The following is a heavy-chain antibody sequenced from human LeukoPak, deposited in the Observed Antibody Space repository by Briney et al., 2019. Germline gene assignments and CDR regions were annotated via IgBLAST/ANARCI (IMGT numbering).Heavy chain of an antibody. CDR2: IKQDGREK. CDR1: GLTFSGYW. CDR3: ASLIAVAGKPDY. V-gene: IGHV3-7*01. Sequence: GGSLRLSCAASGLTFSGYWMSWVRQAPGKGLKWVANIKQDGREKYYVDSVKGRFTISRDNATNSLYLQMNSLRAEDTAVYYCASLIAVAGKPDYWGQGTLVTVSS. J-gene: IGHJ4*02. D-gene: IGHD6-19*01.